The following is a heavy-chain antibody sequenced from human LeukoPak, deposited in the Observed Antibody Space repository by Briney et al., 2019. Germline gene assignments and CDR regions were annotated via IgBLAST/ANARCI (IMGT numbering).Heavy chain of an antibody. J-gene: IGHJ4*02. CDR1: GFTFSSYA. V-gene: IGHV3-23*01. CDR3: AKPGHCSSTSCRYYFDY. D-gene: IGHD2-2*01. CDR2: ISGSGGST. Sequence: PGGSLRLSCAASGFTFSSYAMSWVRQAPGKGLEWVSAISGSGGSTYYADSVKGRFTISRDNSKNTLYLQMNSLRAEDTAVYYCAKPGHCSSTSCRYYFDYWGQGTLVTVSS.